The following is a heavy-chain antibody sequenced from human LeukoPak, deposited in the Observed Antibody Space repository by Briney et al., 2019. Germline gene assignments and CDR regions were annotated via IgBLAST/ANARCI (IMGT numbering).Heavy chain of an antibody. V-gene: IGHV3-7*01. D-gene: IGHD1-26*01. J-gene: IGHJ4*02. CDR3: ARASYSGSYYVEFFDY. CDR1: GFTFSSYW. CDR2: IKQDGSEK. Sequence: GSLRLSCAASGFTFSSYWMSWVRQAPGKGLEWVANIKQDGSEKYYVDSVKGRFTTSRDNAKNSLYLQMNSLRAEDTAVYYCARASYSGSYYVEFFDYWGQGTLVT.